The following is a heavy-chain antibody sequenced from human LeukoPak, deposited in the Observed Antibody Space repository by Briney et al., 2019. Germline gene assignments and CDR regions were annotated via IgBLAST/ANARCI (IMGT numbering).Heavy chain of an antibody. Sequence: PGGSLRLSCAASGFTFSSYSMNWVRQAPGKGLEWVSYISSSSSTIYYADSVKGRFTISRDNFKNTLYLQMNSLRAEDTAVYYCARNGNNPPYYYYYMDVWGKGTTVTISS. D-gene: IGHD5-24*01. CDR2: ISSSSSTI. J-gene: IGHJ6*03. CDR3: ARNGNNPPYYYYYMDV. CDR1: GFTFSSYS. V-gene: IGHV3-48*01.